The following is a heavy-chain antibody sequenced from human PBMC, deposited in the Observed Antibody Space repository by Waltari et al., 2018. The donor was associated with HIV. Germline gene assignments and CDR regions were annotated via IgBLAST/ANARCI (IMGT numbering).Heavy chain of an antibody. CDR2: ISSSSSTI. Sequence: EVQLVESGGGLVQPGGSLRLSCAASGFTFSSYCMNWVRQAPGKGLELVSYISSSSSTIYYADSVKGRFTISRDNAKNSLYLQMNSLRDEDTAVYYCAGGLMTTSPTWGQGTLVTVSS. J-gene: IGHJ5*02. CDR1: GFTFSSYC. CDR3: AGGLMTTSPT. D-gene: IGHD4-17*01. V-gene: IGHV3-48*02.